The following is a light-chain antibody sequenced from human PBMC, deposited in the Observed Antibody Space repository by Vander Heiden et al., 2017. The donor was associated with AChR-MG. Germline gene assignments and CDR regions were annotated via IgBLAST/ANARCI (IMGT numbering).Light chain of an antibody. CDR3: QRYVNLRFT. CDR1: QDINKY. J-gene: IGKJ3*01. V-gene: IGKV1-33*01. CDR2: DAS. Sequence: SQMTQSPSSLSASVGDRVTITCQASQDINKYLNWYQQKPVRAPKLLVYDASRLETGVPSRFGGSGSGTNFSITISSLQPEDFATYYCQRYVNLRFTFAPGTKVDLK.